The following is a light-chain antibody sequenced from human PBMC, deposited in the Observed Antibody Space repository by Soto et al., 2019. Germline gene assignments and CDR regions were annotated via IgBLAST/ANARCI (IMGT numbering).Light chain of an antibody. CDR1: QGIRNN. CDR3: QQSYSTLPYT. V-gene: IGKV1-39*01. J-gene: IGKJ5*01. Sequence: IQMTQSPSSLSAAVGDRVTITCRASQGIRNNLGWYQQKPGKAPKLLIYAASSLQSGVPSRFSGSGSGTDFTLTISSLQPEDFATYYCQQSYSTLPYTFGQGTRLEIK. CDR2: AAS.